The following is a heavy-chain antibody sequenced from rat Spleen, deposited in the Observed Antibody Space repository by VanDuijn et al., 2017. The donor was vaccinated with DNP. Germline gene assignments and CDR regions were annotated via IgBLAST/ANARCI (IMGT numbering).Heavy chain of an antibody. D-gene: IGHD1-2*01. CDR1: GFTFSNYY. CDR2: ISTGGGST. CDR3: TTANSYGFAY. V-gene: IGHV5-27*01. J-gene: IGHJ3*01. Sequence: EVQLVESGGGLVQPGRSLKLSCAASGFTFSNYYMAWVRQAPTKGLEWVAYISTGGGSTYYRDSVKGRFTISRDNAKSTLYLQMDSLRSEDTATYYCTTANSYGFAYWGQGTLVTVSS.